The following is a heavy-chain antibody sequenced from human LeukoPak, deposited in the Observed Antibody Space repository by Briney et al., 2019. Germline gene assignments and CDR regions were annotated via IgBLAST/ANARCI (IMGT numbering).Heavy chain of an antibody. V-gene: IGHV3-23*01. D-gene: IGHD5-24*01. J-gene: IGHJ6*02. Sequence: GGSLRLSCAAAGFTFSSYAMSWVRQAPGKGLEWVSASSGSGGSTYYADSVKGRFTLSRDNSKNTLYLQMNSLRAEDTAIYYCAKSIQSLWYGMDVWGQGTTVTVSS. CDR3: AKSIQSLWYGMDV. CDR1: GFTFSSYA. CDR2: SSGSGGST.